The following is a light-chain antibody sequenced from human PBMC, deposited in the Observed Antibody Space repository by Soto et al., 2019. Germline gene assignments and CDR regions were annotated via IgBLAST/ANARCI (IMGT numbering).Light chain of an antibody. CDR2: GAS. V-gene: IGKV3-20*01. CDR3: QQQGRSWIT. CDR1: QSVNSNS. Sequence: EIGLTQSPATLSLSPGERATLSWRASQSVNSNSLAWYQQKHGQAPRVFIYGASTRATGIPDRFSGSGYGTDFNLTISRLETEDFAVYYCQQQGRSWITFGQGTRLEIK. J-gene: IGKJ5*01.